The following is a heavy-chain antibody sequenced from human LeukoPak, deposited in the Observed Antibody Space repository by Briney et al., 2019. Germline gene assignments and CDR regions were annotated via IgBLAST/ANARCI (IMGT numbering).Heavy chain of an antibody. D-gene: IGHD1-26*01. CDR1: GFTFSSYS. CDR2: ISSSSSYI. J-gene: IGHJ3*02. CDR3: ARGSGPPVDAFDI. V-gene: IGHV3-21*01. Sequence: GGSLRLSCAASGFTFSSYSMNWVRQAPGKGLEWVSSISSSSSYIYYADSVKGRFTISRDNAKNSLYPQMNSLRAEDTAVYYCARGSGPPVDAFDIWGQGTMVTVSS.